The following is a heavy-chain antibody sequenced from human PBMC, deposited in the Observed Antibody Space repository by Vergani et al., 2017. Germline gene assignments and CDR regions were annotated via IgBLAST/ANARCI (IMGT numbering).Heavy chain of an antibody. D-gene: IGHD3-22*01. CDR1: GFTFSSYS. J-gene: IGHJ3*02. V-gene: IGHV3-21*01. Sequence: EVQLVESGGGLVKPGGSLRLSCAASGFTFSSYSMNWVRQAPGKGLEWVSSISSSSSYIYYADSVKGRFTISRDNAKNSLYLQMNSLRAEDTAVYYCARISANYYDSSGPTYDAFDIWGQGTMVTVSS. CDR2: ISSSSSYI. CDR3: ARISANYYDSSGPTYDAFDI.